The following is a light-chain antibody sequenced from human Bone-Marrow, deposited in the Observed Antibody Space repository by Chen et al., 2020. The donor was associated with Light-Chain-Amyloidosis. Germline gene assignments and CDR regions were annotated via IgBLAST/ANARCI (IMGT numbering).Light chain of an antibody. CDR3: QQRSHWPPHP. J-gene: IGKJ2*01. CDR1: QSITTY. Sequence: EIVLTQSPATLSLSPGERATLSCRASQSITTYLACYQQNTGQAPRLLIHAASIRATGTPARFSVSVAGTDFILTISSLAPEDFALYFGQQRSHWPPHPFGQWTRLEVK. V-gene: IGKV3-11*01. CDR2: AAS.